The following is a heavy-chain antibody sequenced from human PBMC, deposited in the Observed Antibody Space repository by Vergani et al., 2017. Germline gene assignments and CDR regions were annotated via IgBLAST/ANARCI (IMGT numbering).Heavy chain of an antibody. D-gene: IGHD1-26*01. CDR2: ISGSGGST. CDR3: AKPPVGAIPADY. V-gene: IGHV3-23*04. Sequence: EVQLVESGGDLVQPGGSLRLSCAASGGFTFSSYAMSWVRQAPGKGLEWVSAISGSGGSTYYADSVKGRFTISRDNSKNTLYLQMNSLRAEDTAVYYCAKPPVGAIPADYWGQGTLVTVSS. CDR1: GGFTFSSYA. J-gene: IGHJ4*02.